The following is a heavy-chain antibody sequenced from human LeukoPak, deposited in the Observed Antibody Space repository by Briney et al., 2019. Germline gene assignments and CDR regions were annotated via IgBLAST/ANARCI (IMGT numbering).Heavy chain of an antibody. CDR2: ITSSGNTI. J-gene: IGHJ4*02. CDR1: GFTFSSYE. V-gene: IGHV3-48*03. Sequence: GGSLRLSCAASGFTFSSYEMKWVRQAPGRGLERVSYITSSGNTIYYADSVKGRFTISRDNAKNSLYLQMNSLRAEDTAVYYCARLTTMTTTGGPFDYWGQGTLVTVSS. D-gene: IGHD4-17*01. CDR3: ARLTTMTTTGGPFDY.